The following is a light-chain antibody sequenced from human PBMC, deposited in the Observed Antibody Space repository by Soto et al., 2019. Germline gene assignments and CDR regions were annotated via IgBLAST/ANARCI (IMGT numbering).Light chain of an antibody. Sequence: EIVLTQSPATLSLSPGERATLSCRASQSVSSYLAWYQQTPGQAPRLLIYDASGRATGIPARFSGSGSGTDITLTISSLEPEDFAVYYCPQRNNWRSTFGQGTRLEIK. V-gene: IGKV3-11*01. CDR3: PQRNNWRST. J-gene: IGKJ5*01. CDR2: DAS. CDR1: QSVSSY.